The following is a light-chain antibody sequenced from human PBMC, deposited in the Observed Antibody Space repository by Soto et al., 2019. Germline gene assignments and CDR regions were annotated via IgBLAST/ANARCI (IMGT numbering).Light chain of an antibody. CDR1: SSNIGNNY. CDR2: DDY. J-gene: IGLJ2*01. Sequence: QSVLTQPPSVSAAPGQKVTISCSGSSSNIGNNYVSWYQQLPGTAPKLLIYDDYKRPSGIPDRFSGSKSGTSATLGITGLQTGDEADYYCATWDRSLSVVLFGGGTKLTVL. V-gene: IGLV1-51*01. CDR3: ATWDRSLSVVL.